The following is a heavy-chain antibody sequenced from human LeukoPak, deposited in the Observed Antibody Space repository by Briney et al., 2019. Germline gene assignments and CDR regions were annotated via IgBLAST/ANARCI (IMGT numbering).Heavy chain of an antibody. CDR1: GYSFTNFD. Sequence: ASVKVSCKASGYSFTNFDINWVRQATGQGLEWMGWMNPNSGNKGYAQKFQGRVTMTMNTSITTAYMELSSLRSEDTAVYYCARGPRGRGNNTYRAFGGRGPTVPFP. D-gene: IGHD1/OR15-1a*01. J-gene: IGHJ6*03. CDR3: ARGPRGRGNNTYRAF. CDR2: MNPNSGNK. V-gene: IGHV1-8*01.